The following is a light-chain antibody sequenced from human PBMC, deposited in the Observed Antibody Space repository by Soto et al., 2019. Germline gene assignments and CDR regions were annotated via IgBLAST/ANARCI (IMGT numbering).Light chain of an antibody. CDR2: EVS. V-gene: IGLV2-23*02. Sequence: QSALTQPPSVSGSPGQSVTISCTATTTDIDNYDSVSWYQQAPGTAPKLMIYEVSLRPSGISYRFSASKSGNTASLTISGLQAEDEADYHCCSYGGTDTWVFGGGTKLTVL. CDR1: TTDIDNYDS. J-gene: IGLJ2*01. CDR3: CSYGGTDTWV.